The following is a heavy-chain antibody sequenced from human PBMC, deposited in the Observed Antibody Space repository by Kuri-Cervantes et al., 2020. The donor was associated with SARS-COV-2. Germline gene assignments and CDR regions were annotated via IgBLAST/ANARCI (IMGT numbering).Heavy chain of an antibody. D-gene: IGHD3-22*01. V-gene: IGHV3-11*04. J-gene: IGHJ6*02. CDR3: ARDNLSVYYDSSGYYDYYGMDV. Sequence: GESLKISCAASGFTFSDYYMSWIRQAPGKGLEWVSYISSSGSTIYYADSVKGRFTISRDNAKNSLYLQMNSLRAEDTAVYYCARDNLSVYYDSSGYYDYYGMDVWGQGTTVTVSS. CDR2: ISSSGSTI. CDR1: GFTFSDYY.